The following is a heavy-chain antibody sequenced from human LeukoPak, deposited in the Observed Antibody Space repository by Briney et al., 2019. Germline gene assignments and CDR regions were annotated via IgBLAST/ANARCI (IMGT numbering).Heavy chain of an antibody. CDR3: ARDVKGYYYYMDV. Sequence: GGSLRLSCAASGFTFSSYWMSWVRQAPGEGLEWVANIKQDGSEKYYVDSVKGRFTISRDNAKNSLYLQMNSLRAEDTAVYYCARDVKGYYYYMDVWGKGTTVTISS. J-gene: IGHJ6*03. CDR1: GFTFSSYW. CDR2: IKQDGSEK. V-gene: IGHV3-7*01.